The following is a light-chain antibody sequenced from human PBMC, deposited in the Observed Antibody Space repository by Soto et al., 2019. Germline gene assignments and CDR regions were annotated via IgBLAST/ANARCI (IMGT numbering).Light chain of an antibody. CDR1: SSDVGGYNY. J-gene: IGLJ3*02. Sequence: QSVLTQPASVSGSPGQSITISCTGTSSDVGGYNYVSWYQQHPGKAPKLMIYEVSNRPSGVSNPFSGSKSGNTASMTISGLQAEAEADYYCNSYTSSSTWVFGGGTKLTVL. V-gene: IGLV2-14*01. CDR2: EVS. CDR3: NSYTSSSTWV.